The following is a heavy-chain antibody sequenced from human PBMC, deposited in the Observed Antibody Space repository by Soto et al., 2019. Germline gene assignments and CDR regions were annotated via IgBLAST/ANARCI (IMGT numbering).Heavy chain of an antibody. D-gene: IGHD2-15*01. CDR2: ISYDGSNK. CDR3: AITDEGGIKDY. J-gene: IGHJ4*02. CDR1: GFTFSSYG. Sequence: GGSLRLSCAASGFTFSSYGMHWVRQAPGKGLEWVAVISYDGSNKYYADSVKGRFTISRDNSKNTLYLQMNSLRAEDTAVYYCAITDEGGIKDYWGQGTLVTVSS. V-gene: IGHV3-30*03.